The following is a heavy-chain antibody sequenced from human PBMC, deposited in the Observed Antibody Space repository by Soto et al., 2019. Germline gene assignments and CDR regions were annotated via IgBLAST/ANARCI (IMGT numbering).Heavy chain of an antibody. Sequence: SETLSLTCTVSGGSISSGDYYWSWIRQPPGKGLEWIGYIYYSGSTYYNPSLKSRVTISVDTSKNQFSLKRSSVTAADTAVYYGARVRSSRVVAATVGEYYYYYGMDVWGQGTTVTVSS. CDR2: IYYSGST. CDR1: GGSISSGDYY. D-gene: IGHD2-15*01. V-gene: IGHV4-30-4*01. J-gene: IGHJ6*02. CDR3: ARVRSSRVVAATVGEYYYYYGMDV.